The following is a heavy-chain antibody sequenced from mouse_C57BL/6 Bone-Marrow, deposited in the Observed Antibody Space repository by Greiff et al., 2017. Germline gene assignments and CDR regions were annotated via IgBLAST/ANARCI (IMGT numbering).Heavy chain of an antibody. D-gene: IGHD1-1*01. V-gene: IGHV5-6*02. J-gene: IGHJ4*01. Sequence: EVNVVESGGDLVKPGGSLKLSCAASGFTFSSYGMSWVRQTPDKRLEWVATLSSGGSYTYYPDSVKGRFTISRDNAKNTLYLQMSSLKSEDTAMYYCARRDYGKDYYAMDYWGQGTSVTVSS. CDR1: GFTFSSYG. CDR2: LSSGGSYT. CDR3: ARRDYGKDYYAMDY.